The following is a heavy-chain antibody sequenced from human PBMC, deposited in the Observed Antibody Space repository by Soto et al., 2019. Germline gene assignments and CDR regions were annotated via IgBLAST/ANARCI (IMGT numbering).Heavy chain of an antibody. Sequence: HPGGSLTLSCVASRITFTGYWMSWARQAPGRGLEWVATIRQDGGQMYYVDSVKGRFTTSRDRAKNSLYLQMNSLTVADTALHYCSTTGGYRGQGILVTVSS. CDR1: RITFTGYW. J-gene: IGHJ4*02. V-gene: IGHV3-7*05. CDR2: IRQDGGQM. CDR3: STTGGY. D-gene: IGHD2-8*02.